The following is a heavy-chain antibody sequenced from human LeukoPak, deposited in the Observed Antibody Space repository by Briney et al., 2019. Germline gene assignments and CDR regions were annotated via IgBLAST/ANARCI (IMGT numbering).Heavy chain of an antibody. V-gene: IGHV3-30-3*01. CDR3: AREEGSGYYMDV. CDR2: ISYDGSNK. D-gene: IGHD3-22*01. J-gene: IGHJ6*02. CDR1: GFTFSSYA. Sequence: PGGSLRLSCAASGFTFSSYAMHWVRQAPGKGLEWVAVISYDGSNKYYADSVKGRFTISRDNAKNSLYLQMNSLRAEDTAVYYCAREEGSGYYMDVWGQGTTVTVSS.